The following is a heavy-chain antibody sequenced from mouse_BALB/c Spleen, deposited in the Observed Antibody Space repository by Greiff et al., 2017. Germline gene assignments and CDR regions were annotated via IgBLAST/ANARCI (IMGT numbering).Heavy chain of an antibody. J-gene: IGHJ2*01. CDR1: GFSLTSYG. V-gene: IGHV2-9*02. Sequence: QVQLKESGPGLVAPSQSLSITCTVSGFSLTSYGVHWVRQPPGKGLEWLGVIWAGGSTNYNSALMSRLSISKDNSKSQVFLKMNSLQTDDTAMYYCAREYGNHYYFDYWGQGTTLTVSS. CDR3: AREYGNHYYFDY. CDR2: IWAGGST. D-gene: IGHD2-1*01.